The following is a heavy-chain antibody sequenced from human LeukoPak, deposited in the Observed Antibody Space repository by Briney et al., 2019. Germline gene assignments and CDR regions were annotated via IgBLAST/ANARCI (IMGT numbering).Heavy chain of an antibody. Sequence: GASVKVSCKASGGTFSSYAISWVRQAPGQGLEWMGRIIPILGIANYAQKFQGRVTITADKSTSTAYMELSCLRSEDTAVYYCAREAESRFDPWGQGTLVTVSS. CDR1: GGTFSSYA. J-gene: IGHJ5*02. CDR2: IIPILGIA. D-gene: IGHD2/OR15-2a*01. CDR3: AREAESRFDP. V-gene: IGHV1-69*04.